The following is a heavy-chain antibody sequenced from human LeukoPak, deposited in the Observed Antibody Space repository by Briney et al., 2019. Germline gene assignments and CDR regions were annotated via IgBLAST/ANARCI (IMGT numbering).Heavy chain of an antibody. CDR2: IYSSGST. D-gene: IGHD1-26*01. Sequence: QSGGSLRLSCAASGFTVSSNYMSWVRQAPGKGLEWVSVIYSSGSTYYADSVKGRFTISRDNSKNTLYLQMNSLRAEDTAVYYCAKDVPDPHSGSYGYYYYGMDVWGQGTTVTVSS. CDR1: GFTVSSNY. CDR3: AKDVPDPHSGSYGYYYYGMDV. J-gene: IGHJ6*02. V-gene: IGHV3-53*01.